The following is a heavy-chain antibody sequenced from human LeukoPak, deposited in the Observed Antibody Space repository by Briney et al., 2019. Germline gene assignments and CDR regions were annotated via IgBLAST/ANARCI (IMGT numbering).Heavy chain of an antibody. CDR1: GFTFSSYW. D-gene: IGHD1-1*01. V-gene: IGHV3-74*01. Sequence: GGSLRLSCATSGFTFSSYWMHWVRQAPGKGLVWVSRINSDATTTSYADSVKGRFTVSRDNAKNTLYLQMNSLRAEDTAMYYCARVGTTGLDWGQGTLVTVSS. CDR3: ARVGTTGLD. J-gene: IGHJ4*02. CDR2: INSDATTT.